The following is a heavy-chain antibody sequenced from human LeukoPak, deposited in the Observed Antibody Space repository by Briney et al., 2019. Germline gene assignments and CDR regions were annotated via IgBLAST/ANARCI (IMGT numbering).Heavy chain of an antibody. Sequence: SVKVSCKASGGTFSSYAISWVRQAPGQGLEWMGGIIPIFGTANYAQKFQGRVTITTDESTSTAYMELSSLRSEDTAVYYCAREMARDYDFWSGVMDASDIWGQGTMVTVSS. CDR3: AREMARDYDFWSGVMDASDI. CDR1: GGTFSSYA. D-gene: IGHD3-3*01. J-gene: IGHJ3*02. V-gene: IGHV1-69*05. CDR2: IIPIFGTA.